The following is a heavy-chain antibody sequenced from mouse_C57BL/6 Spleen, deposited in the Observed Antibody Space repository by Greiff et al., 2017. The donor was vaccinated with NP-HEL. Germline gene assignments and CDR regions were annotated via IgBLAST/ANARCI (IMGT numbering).Heavy chain of an antibody. D-gene: IGHD2-12*01. J-gene: IGHJ3*01. CDR2: IYPGSGNT. Sequence: VKLMESGAELVRPGASVKLSCKASGYTFTDYYINWVKQRPGQGLEWIARIYPGSGNTYYNEKFTGKATLTAEKSSSTAYMQLSSLTSEDSAVYFCAKDYSKGGFAYWGKGTLVTVSA. CDR3: AKDYSKGGFAY. CDR1: GYTFTDYY. V-gene: IGHV1-76*01.